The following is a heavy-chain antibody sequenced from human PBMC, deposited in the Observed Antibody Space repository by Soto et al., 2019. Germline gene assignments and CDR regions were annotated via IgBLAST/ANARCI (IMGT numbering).Heavy chain of an antibody. D-gene: IGHD3-10*01. CDR2: VSAYDGAT. V-gene: IGHV1-18*01. J-gene: IGHJ4*02. CDR3: ARVRAGLLEF. CDR1: GYVFTGWG. Sequence: QVQLVQSATEVVKPGASVRVSCKASGYVFTGWGISWVRQVPGQGLEWVGWVSAYDGATRSSEKLQGRISVTRDKSTSTVYMDLTNLRSDDAAVYYCARVRAGLLEFWGQGTLVTVSS.